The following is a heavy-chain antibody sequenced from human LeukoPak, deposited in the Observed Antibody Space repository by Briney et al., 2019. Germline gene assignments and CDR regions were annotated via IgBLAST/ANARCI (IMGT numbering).Heavy chain of an antibody. Sequence: GSLRLSCAASGFTFSCYWVNWARQAPGKGLEWVASINHNGNVNYYVDSVKGRFTISRDNAKNSLYLQMSNLRAEDTAVYFCARGGGLDVWGQGATVTVSS. V-gene: IGHV3-7*03. CDR3: ARGGGLDV. J-gene: IGHJ6*02. CDR1: GFTFSCYW. CDR2: INHNGNVN. D-gene: IGHD3-16*01.